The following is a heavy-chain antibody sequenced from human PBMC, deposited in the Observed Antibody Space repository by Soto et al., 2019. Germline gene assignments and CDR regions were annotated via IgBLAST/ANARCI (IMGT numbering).Heavy chain of an antibody. V-gene: IGHV3-23*01. CDR3: AKDLHGSGWSFAQ. J-gene: IGHJ4*01. CDR1: GFTFSTQA. D-gene: IGHD6-19*01. CDR2: LISSGERP. Sequence: EVQLLESGGGLVQPGGSLRLSCSASGFTFSTQAMAWVRQAPGQGLEWFSALISSGERPDNADSVKGRFTISRDNSKNTLYLQMTSLRADDTSVYYCAKDLHGSGWSFAQWGHGTVVNVSS.